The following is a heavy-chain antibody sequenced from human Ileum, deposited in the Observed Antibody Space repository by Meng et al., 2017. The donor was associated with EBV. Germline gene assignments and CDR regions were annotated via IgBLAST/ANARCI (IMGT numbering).Heavy chain of an antibody. CDR3: ARVEVGITSGDY. Sequence: QAQLVQPGGEVKKPGASVQVSCKASGYTFTNYGITWVRQAPGQGLEWMGWISAYNGDTNYAQTLQGRVTMTTDTSTSTAYMELRSLRSDDTAVYYCARVEVGITSGDYWGQGTLVTVAS. D-gene: IGHD1-26*01. CDR1: GYTFTNYG. CDR2: ISAYNGDT. V-gene: IGHV1-18*01. J-gene: IGHJ4*02.